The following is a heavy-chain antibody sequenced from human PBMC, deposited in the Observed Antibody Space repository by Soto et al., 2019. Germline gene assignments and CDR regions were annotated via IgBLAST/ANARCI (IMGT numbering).Heavy chain of an antibody. J-gene: IGHJ6*03. CDR2: ISGSGGST. CDR3: AKDQSPSFHDIVVVPAAANYMDV. Sequence: GGSLRLSCAASGFTFSSYAMSWVRQAPGKGLEWVSAISGSGGSTYCADSVKGRFTISRDNSKNTLYLQMNSLRAEDTAVYYCAKDQSPSFHDIVVVPAAANYMDVWGKGTTVTV. V-gene: IGHV3-23*01. D-gene: IGHD2-2*01. CDR1: GFTFSSYA.